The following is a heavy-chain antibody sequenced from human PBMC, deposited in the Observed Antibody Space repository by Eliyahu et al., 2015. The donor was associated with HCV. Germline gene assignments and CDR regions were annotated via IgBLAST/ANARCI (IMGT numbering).Heavy chain of an antibody. J-gene: IGHJ3*02. D-gene: IGHD6-13*01. CDR3: ARPGYSSSYDAFDI. Sequence: NPSLKSRVTISVDTSKNQFSLRLSSVTAADTAVYYCARPGYSSSYDAFDIWGQGTMVTVSS. V-gene: IGHV4-39*01.